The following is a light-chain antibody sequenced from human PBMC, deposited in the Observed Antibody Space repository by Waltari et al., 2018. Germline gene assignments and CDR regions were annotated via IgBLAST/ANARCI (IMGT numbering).Light chain of an antibody. CDR2: DAS. V-gene: IGKV3-11*02. CDR1: ESIGIY. Sequence: EIVLTQSPATLSLSTGERSTISCRASESIGIYLTWYQHKPGQAPRLLIYDASNRATGIPARFSGGGSGRDFTLTINSLEPEDFTVYYCQHRRNWPPYTFGQGTKLEIK. CDR3: QHRRNWPPYT. J-gene: IGKJ2*01.